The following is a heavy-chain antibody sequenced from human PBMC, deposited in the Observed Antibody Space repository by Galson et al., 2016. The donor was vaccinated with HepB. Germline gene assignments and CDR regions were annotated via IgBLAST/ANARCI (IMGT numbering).Heavy chain of an antibody. CDR1: GFTFNTYV. D-gene: IGHD3-10*01. CDR2: ISGSGGTT. J-gene: IGHJ4*02. V-gene: IGHV3-23*01. CDR3: AQFSGAARH. Sequence: SLRLSCAASGFTFNTYVMSWVRQAPGKGLEWVSGISGSGGTTYYADSVTGRFTISRDNSKNTLFLQMISLRAEDKAIYYFAQFSGAARHWGQGTLVTVSS.